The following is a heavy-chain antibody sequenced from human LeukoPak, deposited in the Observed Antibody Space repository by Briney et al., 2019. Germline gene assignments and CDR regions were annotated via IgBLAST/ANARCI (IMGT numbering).Heavy chain of an antibody. D-gene: IGHD1-26*01. J-gene: IGHJ6*02. CDR2: ISTRGTT. Sequence: GGSLRLSCAASGFIVSNNYMSWARQAPGKGLEGVSVISTRGTTYYADSVKGRFTISRDNSQNTLYLQMNSLRAEDTAVYYCATRGRSGYYYGMDVWGQGTTVTVSS. V-gene: IGHV3-66*01. CDR1: GFIVSNNY. CDR3: ATRGRSGYYYGMDV.